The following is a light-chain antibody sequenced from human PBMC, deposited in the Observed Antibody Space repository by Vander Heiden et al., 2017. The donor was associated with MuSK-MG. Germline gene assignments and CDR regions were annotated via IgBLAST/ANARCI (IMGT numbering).Light chain of an antibody. Sequence: SYELTQPPSVSVSPGPTASITCSGDKLGDKYACWYQQKPGQSPVLVIYQDSKRPSGIPERFSGSNSGNTATLTISGTQAMDEADYYCQAWDSSTAVVFGGGTKLTVL. CDR2: QDS. CDR1: KLGDKY. CDR3: QAWDSSTAVV. V-gene: IGLV3-1*01. J-gene: IGLJ2*01.